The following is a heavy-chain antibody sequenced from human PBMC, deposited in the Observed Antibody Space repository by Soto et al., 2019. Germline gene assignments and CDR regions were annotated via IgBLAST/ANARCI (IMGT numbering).Heavy chain of an antibody. CDR3: DRVEWERDFHY. V-gene: IGHV4-30-4*01. CDR2: IYYSGST. CDR1: GGSISSGDYY. J-gene: IGHJ4*02. Sequence: SETLCLTCTVSGGSISSGDYYWSWIRQPPGKGLEWIGYIYYSGSTYYNPSLESRVTISVDTSKNQFSLKLSSVTAADTAVYYCDRVEWERDFHYWGQGTLVTVSS. D-gene: IGHD1-26*01.